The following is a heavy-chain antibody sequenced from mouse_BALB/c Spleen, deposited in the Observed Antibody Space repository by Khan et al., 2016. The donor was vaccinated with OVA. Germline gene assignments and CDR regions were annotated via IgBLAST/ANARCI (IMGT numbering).Heavy chain of an antibody. CDR3: ATSGSGNSFAY. CDR2: INPSNGDT. D-gene: IGHD3-1*01. J-gene: IGHJ3*01. CDR1: GYTFTSTY. Sequence: QVQLKQSGAELVKPGASVKISCKASGYTFTSTYMYWVKQRPGQGLEWIGGINPSNGDTNCDEKFQGKATLTVDKSSNTAYLHFSSLTSEDAAVYYCATSGSGNSFAYWGQGTPLTVSS. V-gene: IGHV1S81*02.